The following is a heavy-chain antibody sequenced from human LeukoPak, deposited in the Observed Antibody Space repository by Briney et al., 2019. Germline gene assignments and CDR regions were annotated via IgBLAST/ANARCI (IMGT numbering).Heavy chain of an antibody. J-gene: IGHJ4*02. CDR1: GFTFSNYW. V-gene: IGHV3-74*01. CDR3: AKGLAVTVSRYSSGWYDY. Sequence: GGSLRLSCAASGFTFSNYWIHWVRQAPGKGLVWVSRIDSDGSSTNYADSVKGRFTISRDNSKNTLYLQMNSLRAEDTAVYYCAKGLAVTVSRYSSGWYDYWGQGTLVTVSS. D-gene: IGHD6-19*01. CDR2: IDSDGSST.